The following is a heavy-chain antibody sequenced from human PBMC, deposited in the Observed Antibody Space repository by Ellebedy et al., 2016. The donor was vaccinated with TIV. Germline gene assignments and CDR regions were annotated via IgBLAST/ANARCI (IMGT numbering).Heavy chain of an antibody. CDR3: ARVGAY. V-gene: IGHV4-38-2*02. CDR2: IYHSGSA. D-gene: IGHD4/OR15-4a*01. Sequence: MPSETLSLTCTVSGYSISSGYFWGWIRQPPETGLEWIGYIYHSGSASYNPSLKSRVTISVDTSKKQFFLKLSSVTAADTAVYYCARVGAYWGQGILVTVSS. J-gene: IGHJ4*02. CDR1: GYSISSGYF.